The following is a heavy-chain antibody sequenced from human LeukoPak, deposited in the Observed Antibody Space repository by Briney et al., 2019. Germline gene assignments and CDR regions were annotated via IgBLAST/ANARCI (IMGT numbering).Heavy chain of an antibody. D-gene: IGHD3-9*01. CDR1: GYTFTVYY. CDR3: AREDKGRYFDWLPENWFDP. CDR2: INPSSGGI. Sequence: GASVTLSCYSSGYTFTVYYMHRLRQAPGQGLERMGWINPSSGGITDAQKFQGRVTMTGDMSISTAYMELSRLRSDDTAVYYCAREDKGRYFDWLPENWFDPWGQGTLVTVSS. V-gene: IGHV1-2*02. J-gene: IGHJ5*02.